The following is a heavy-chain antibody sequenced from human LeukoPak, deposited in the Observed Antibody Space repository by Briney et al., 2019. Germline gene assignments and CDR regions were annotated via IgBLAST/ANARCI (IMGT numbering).Heavy chain of an antibody. Sequence: GSLRLSCAASGSTVSSNYMGWVRQAPGKGLEWIGEINHSGSTNYNPSLKSRVTISVDTSKNQFSLKLSSVTAADTAVYYCAREGHTHSSSWYEGAFDIWGQGTMVTVSS. CDR2: INHSGST. CDR3: AREGHTHSSSWYEGAFDI. CDR1: GSTVSSNY. J-gene: IGHJ3*02. D-gene: IGHD6-13*01. V-gene: IGHV4-34*01.